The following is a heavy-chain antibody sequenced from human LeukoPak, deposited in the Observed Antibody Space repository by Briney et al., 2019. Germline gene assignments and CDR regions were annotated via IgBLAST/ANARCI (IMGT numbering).Heavy chain of an antibody. D-gene: IGHD3-22*01. CDR2: INAGNGNT. V-gene: IGHV1-3*01. Sequence: GASVKVSWKASGYTFTSYAMHWVRQAPVQRLEWMGWINAGNGNTKYSQKFQGRVTITRDTSASTAYMELSSLRSEDTAVYYCAREGYYDSSGYSDYWGQGTLVTVSS. CDR1: GYTFTSYA. J-gene: IGHJ4*02. CDR3: AREGYYDSSGYSDY.